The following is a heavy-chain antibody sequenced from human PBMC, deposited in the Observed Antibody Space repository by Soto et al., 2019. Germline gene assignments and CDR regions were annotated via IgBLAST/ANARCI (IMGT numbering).Heavy chain of an antibody. J-gene: IGHJ4*02. V-gene: IGHV1-8*01. CDR1: GYTFTGYD. Sequence: QAQLVQSGAEVKKPGASVKVSCKASGYTFTGYDINWVRQATGQGLEWMGWMNPNSGNTGYAQNFQGRVTMTRDNSITTAYMALTSLRDDDSAVYDCAGEKVGTTGIDFWGQGTLVTVSS. D-gene: IGHD1-26*01. CDR2: MNPNSGNT. CDR3: AGEKVGTTGIDF.